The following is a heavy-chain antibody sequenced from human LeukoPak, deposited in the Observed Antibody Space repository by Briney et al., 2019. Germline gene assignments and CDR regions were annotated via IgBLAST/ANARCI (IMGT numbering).Heavy chain of an antibody. Sequence: ASVKVSCKASGYTFTGYYMHWVRQAPGQGLEWMGWINPNSGGTNYAQKFQGRVTMTRDTSISTAYMELSRLRSDDTAVYYCARAGGKPAAGPLDLDYWGQGTLVTVSS. J-gene: IGHJ4*02. CDR3: ARAGGKPAAGPLDLDY. CDR2: INPNSGGT. V-gene: IGHV1-2*02. D-gene: IGHD6-13*01. CDR1: GYTFTGYY.